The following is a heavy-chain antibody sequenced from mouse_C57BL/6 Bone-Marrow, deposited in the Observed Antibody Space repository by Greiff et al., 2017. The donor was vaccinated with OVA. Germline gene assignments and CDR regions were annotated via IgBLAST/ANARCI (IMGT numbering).Heavy chain of an antibody. CDR1: GFTFSSYG. J-gene: IGHJ2*01. CDR3: ARQRGLRRFDY. V-gene: IGHV5-6*01. CDR2: ISSGGSYT. D-gene: IGHD2-4*01. Sequence: EVKVVESGGDLVKPGGSLKLSCAASGFTFSSYGMSWVRPTPDKRLEWVATISSGGSYTYYPDSVKGRFTISRDNAKNTLYLQMSSLKSEDTAMYYCARQRGLRRFDYWGQGTTLTVSS.